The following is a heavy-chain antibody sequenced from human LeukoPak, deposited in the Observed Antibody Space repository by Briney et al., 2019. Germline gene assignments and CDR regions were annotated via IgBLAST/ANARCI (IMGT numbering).Heavy chain of an antibody. J-gene: IGHJ4*02. CDR2: INHSGST. V-gene: IGHV4-34*01. CDR3: ARGWSSSWYVY. CDR1: GGSFSGYY. D-gene: IGHD6-13*01. Sequence: PSETLSLTCAVYGGSFSGYYWSWIRQPPGKGLEWIGEINHSGSTNYNPSLKSRVTISVDTPKNQFSLKLSSMTAADTAVYYCARGWSSSWYVYWGQGTLVTVSS.